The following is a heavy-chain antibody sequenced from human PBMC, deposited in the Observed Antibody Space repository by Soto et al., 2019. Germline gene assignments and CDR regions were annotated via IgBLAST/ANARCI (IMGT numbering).Heavy chain of an antibody. CDR1: GGSFSGYY. CDR3: AREVQNLFDP. Sequence: SETLSLTCAVYGGSFSGYYWSWIRQHPGKGLEWIGEINHSGSTNYNPSLKSRVTISVDTSKNQFSLKLSSVTAADTAVYYCAREVQNLFDPWGQGTLVTVSS. V-gene: IGHV4-34*01. CDR2: INHSGST. J-gene: IGHJ5*02.